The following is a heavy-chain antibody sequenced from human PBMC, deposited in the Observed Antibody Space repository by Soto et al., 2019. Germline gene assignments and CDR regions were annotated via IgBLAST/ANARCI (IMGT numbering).Heavy chain of an antibody. Sequence: PGGSLRLSCAASGFTFITYSMNWVRQAPGKGLEWVSYISSSSSTIHYADSVKGRFTISRDNSKNTLYLQMSSLRAEDTALYFCVKAAYCSSTSCYAGDYFDYWGQGTLVTVSS. CDR1: GFTFITYS. J-gene: IGHJ4*02. V-gene: IGHV3-48*01. CDR3: VKAAYCSSTSCYAGDYFDY. CDR2: ISSSSSTI. D-gene: IGHD2-2*01.